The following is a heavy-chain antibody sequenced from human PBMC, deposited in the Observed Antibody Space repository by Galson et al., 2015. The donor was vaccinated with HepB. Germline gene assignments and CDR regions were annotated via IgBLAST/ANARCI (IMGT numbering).Heavy chain of an antibody. V-gene: IGHV3-74*01. CDR2: INSDGSST. D-gene: IGHD3-10*01. CDR1: GLTFSGYW. CDR3: ARDEKHYGSGKKYGMDV. J-gene: IGHJ6*02. Sequence: SLRLSCAASGLTFSGYWMHWVRQAPGKGLVWVSRINSDGSSTTYADSVKGRFTISRDNAKNTLYLQMNGLRAEDTAVYYCARDEKHYGSGKKYGMDVWGQGTTVTVSS.